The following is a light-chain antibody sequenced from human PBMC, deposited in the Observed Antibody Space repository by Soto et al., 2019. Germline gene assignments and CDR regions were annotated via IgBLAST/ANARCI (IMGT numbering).Light chain of an antibody. CDR1: QSFTSRS. Sequence: EIVLTQSPGTLSLSPGERATLSFMGSQSFTSRSLAWYQQKPGLAPRLLISGTSNRAAGIPDRFSGSGSGTDFTLTISRLEPEDFAVYYCQQYDSSPRTFGQGTKVDIK. CDR3: QQYDSSPRT. V-gene: IGKV3-20*01. CDR2: GTS. J-gene: IGKJ1*01.